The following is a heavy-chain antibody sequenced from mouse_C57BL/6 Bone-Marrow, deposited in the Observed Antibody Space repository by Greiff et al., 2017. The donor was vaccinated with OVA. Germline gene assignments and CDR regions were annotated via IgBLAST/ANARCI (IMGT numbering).Heavy chain of an antibody. V-gene: IGHV1-81*01. Sequence: QVHVKQSGAELARPGASVKLSCKASGYTFTSYGISWVKQRTGQGLEWIGEIYPRSGNTYYNEQFKGKATLTADKSSSTAYMELRSLTSEDSAVYFCARGYYRYFDYWGQGTTLTVSS. J-gene: IGHJ2*01. CDR1: GYTFTSYG. D-gene: IGHD2-14*01. CDR3: ARGYYRYFDY. CDR2: IYPRSGNT.